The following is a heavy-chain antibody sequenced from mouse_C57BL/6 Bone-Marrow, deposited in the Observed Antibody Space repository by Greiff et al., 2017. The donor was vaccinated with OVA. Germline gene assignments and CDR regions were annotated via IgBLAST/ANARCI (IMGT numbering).Heavy chain of an antibody. D-gene: IGHD1-1*01. CDR1: GYSFTSYY. CDR3: ATPITAYFDV. V-gene: IGHV1-66*01. J-gene: IGHJ1*03. Sequence: QVQLQQSGPELVKPGASVKISCKASGYSFTSYYIHWVKQRPGQGLEWIGWIYPGSGNTKYTEKFKGKATLTADTSSSTAYMQLSSLTSEDSAVYYCATPITAYFDVWGTGTTVTVSS. CDR2: IYPGSGNT.